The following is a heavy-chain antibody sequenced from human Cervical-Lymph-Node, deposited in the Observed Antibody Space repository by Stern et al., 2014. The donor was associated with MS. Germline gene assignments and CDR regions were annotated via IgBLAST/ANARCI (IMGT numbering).Heavy chain of an antibody. CDR1: GGSVSSTNW. CDR3: ARERQQYCNSEGCSYWYFDL. Sequence: QVQLQESGPGLVKPSGTLSLTCAVSGGSVSSTNWWSWVRQSPGKGLEWIGNIYHSGASTYRPSLRSRVSISLDTSKNHRSLHLTSVTAADTAVYYCARERQQYCNSEGCSYWYFDLWGRGTLVTVSS. V-gene: IGHV4-4*02. J-gene: IGHJ2*01. D-gene: IGHD2/OR15-2a*01. CDR2: IYHSGAS.